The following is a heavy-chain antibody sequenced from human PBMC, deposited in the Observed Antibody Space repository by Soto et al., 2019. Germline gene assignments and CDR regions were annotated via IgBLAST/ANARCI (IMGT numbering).Heavy chain of an antibody. CDR1: GGSFSDFH. CDR2: IHHRGNT. CDR3: ARTHYSMDV. J-gene: IGHJ6*03. Sequence: SETLSLTCAVYGGSFSDFHWSWIRQPPGKGLEWIGEIHHRGNTNYNPSHRTRVTMSVDTSQNQFSLKMTSVTAADTPVYYCARTHYSMDVWDKGTTVTVSS. V-gene: IGHV4-34*01.